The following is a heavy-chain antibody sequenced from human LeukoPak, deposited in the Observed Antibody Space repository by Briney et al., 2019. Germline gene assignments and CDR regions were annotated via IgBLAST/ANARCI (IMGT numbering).Heavy chain of an antibody. D-gene: IGHD1-26*01. J-gene: IGHJ3*02. CDR1: GFTFSSYS. V-gene: IGHV3-21*04. CDR2: ISSSSSYI. CDR3: AKDLLEGWELLGYAFDI. Sequence: GGSLRLSCAASGFTFSSYSMNWVRQAPGKGLEWVSSISSSSSYIYYADSVKGRFTISRDNAKNSLYLQMNSLRAEDTALYYCAKDLLEGWELLGYAFDIWGQGTMVTVSS.